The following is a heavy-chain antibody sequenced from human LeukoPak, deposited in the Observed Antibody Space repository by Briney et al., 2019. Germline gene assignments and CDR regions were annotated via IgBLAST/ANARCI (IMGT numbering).Heavy chain of an antibody. Sequence: GGSLRLSCAASRFTLSNYWMHWVRQAPGRGRVWVSRISGDGSSTSYADSVKGRFTISRDNAKNTLYLQINSLRTEDTAVYYCARKYNWNFPFEFWGHGTLVTVSS. CDR1: RFTLSNYW. CDR2: ISGDGSST. V-gene: IGHV3-74*01. D-gene: IGHD1-7*01. J-gene: IGHJ4*01. CDR3: ARKYNWNFPFEF.